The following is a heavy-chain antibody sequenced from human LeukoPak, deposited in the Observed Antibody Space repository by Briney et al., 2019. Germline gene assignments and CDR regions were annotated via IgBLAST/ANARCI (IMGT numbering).Heavy chain of an antibody. V-gene: IGHV3-64*01. CDR2: ISSNGGST. Sequence: GGSLRLSCAASGFTFSSYAMHWVRQAPGKGLEYVSAISSNGGSTYYANSVKGRFTISRDNSKNTLYLQMGSLRAEDMAVYYCARRVIAVGLDYWGQGTLVTVSS. CDR1: GFTFSSYA. CDR3: ARRVIAVGLDY. J-gene: IGHJ4*02. D-gene: IGHD2-21*01.